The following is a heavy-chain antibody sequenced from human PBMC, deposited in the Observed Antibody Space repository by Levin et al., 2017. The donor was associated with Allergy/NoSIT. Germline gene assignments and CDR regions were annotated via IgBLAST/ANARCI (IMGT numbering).Heavy chain of an antibody. CDR2: IYSSGNT. CDR3: ARDTDY. Sequence: AGESLKISCAVSGFTVSSNYMSWVRQAPGKGLEWVSLIYSSGNTHYTDSVRGRFTISRDNAKNTVYLQMNSLRVEDTAVYYCARDTDYWGQGTLVTVSS. J-gene: IGHJ4*02. CDR1: GFTVSSNY. V-gene: IGHV3-66*01.